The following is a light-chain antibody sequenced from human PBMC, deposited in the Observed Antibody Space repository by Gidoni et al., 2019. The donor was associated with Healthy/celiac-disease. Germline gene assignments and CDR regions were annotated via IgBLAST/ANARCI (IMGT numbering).Light chain of an antibody. CDR1: QSVSSY. Sequence: EIVLTHSPATLSLSPGERATLSCRASQSVSSYLAWYQQKPGQAPKLLIYDASNRATGIPARFSGSGSGTDFTLTISSLEPEEFAVYYCQQRSNWPPLTFGGGTKVEIK. CDR2: DAS. J-gene: IGKJ4*01. V-gene: IGKV3-11*01. CDR3: QQRSNWPPLT.